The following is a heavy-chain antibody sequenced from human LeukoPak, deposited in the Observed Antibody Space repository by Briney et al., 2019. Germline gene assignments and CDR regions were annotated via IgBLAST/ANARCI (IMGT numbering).Heavy chain of an antibody. Sequence: GGSLRLSCAASGFTFSSYGMHWVRQAPGKGLEWVAFIRYDGSNKYYADSVKGRFTTSRDNSKNTLYLQMNSLRAEDTAVYYCAKNRWLLPDYWGQGTLVTVSS. J-gene: IGHJ4*02. CDR2: IRYDGSNK. D-gene: IGHD3-22*01. CDR3: AKNRWLLPDY. CDR1: GFTFSSYG. V-gene: IGHV3-30*02.